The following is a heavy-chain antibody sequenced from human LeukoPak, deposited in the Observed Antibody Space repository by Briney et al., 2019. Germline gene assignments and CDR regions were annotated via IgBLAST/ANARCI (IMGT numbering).Heavy chain of an antibody. J-gene: IGHJ4*02. Sequence: PSETLSLTCAVSGGSILSTNWWSWVRQPPGKGLEWIGEVHLSGASNYNPSLKSRVSMSIDKSRNHLSLELTSVTAADTAIYYCARESGAFSPFGFWGKGTLVTVSS. CDR1: GGSILSTNW. CDR3: ARESGAFSPFGF. D-gene: IGHD1-26*01. CDR2: VHLSGAS. V-gene: IGHV4-4*02.